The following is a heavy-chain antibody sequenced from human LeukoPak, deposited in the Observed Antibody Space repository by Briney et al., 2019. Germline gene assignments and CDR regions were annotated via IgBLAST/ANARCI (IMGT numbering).Heavy chain of an antibody. J-gene: IGHJ4*02. Sequence: SGGSLRLSCAASGFTFSSYGMHWVRQAPGKGLEWVAFIRYDGSNKYYADSVKGRFTISRDNSKNTLYLQMNSLRAEDTAVYYCARETFLYFDYWGQGTLVTVSS. V-gene: IGHV3-30*02. CDR3: ARETFLYFDY. CDR2: IRYDGSNK. D-gene: IGHD3-16*01. CDR1: GFTFSSYG.